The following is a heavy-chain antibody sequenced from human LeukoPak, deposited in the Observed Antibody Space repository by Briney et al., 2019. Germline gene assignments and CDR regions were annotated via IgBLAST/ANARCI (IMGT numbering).Heavy chain of an antibody. Sequence: PSETLSLTCAVYGGSFSGYYWSWIRQPPGKGLEWIGEINHSGSTNYNPSLKSRVTISVDTSKNQFSLKLSSVTAADTAVYYCASIYCSGGSCYYFDYWGQGTLATVSS. V-gene: IGHV4-34*01. CDR3: ASIYCSGGSCYYFDY. CDR1: GGSFSGYY. D-gene: IGHD2-15*01. CDR2: INHSGST. J-gene: IGHJ4*02.